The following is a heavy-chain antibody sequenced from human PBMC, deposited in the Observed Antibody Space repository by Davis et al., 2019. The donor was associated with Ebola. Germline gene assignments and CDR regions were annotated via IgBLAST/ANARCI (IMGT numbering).Heavy chain of an antibody. CDR1: GYSFTTYC. CDR2: ACPGESDS. V-gene: IGHV5-51*01. CDR3: ARHSAGLDF. Sequence: GESLKTSCKCFGYSFTTYCTTWVRQEAGKGLEWMGIACPGESDSRYSPSFQGQVTISVDKSINTAYLQWSSLKASDSALYYCARHSAGLDFWGQGTTVTVSS. J-gene: IGHJ6*02.